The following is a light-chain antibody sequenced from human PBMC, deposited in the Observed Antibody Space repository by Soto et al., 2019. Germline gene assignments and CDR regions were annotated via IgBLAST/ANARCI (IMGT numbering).Light chain of an antibody. CDR1: SSDVGGYNY. Sequence: QSVLTQPASVSGSPGQSITISCTGTSSDVGGYNYVSWYQQHPGKAPKLMIYDVSNQPSGVSNRFSGSKSGNTASLTITGLQAEDEADYYCRSYPGSSTLDGFGTWSKVT. CDR3: RSYPGSSTLDG. J-gene: IGLJ1*01. CDR2: DVS. V-gene: IGLV2-14*01.